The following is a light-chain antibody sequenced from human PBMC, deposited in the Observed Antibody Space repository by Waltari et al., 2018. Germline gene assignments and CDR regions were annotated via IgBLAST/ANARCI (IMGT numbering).Light chain of an antibody. V-gene: IGLV1-51*01. J-gene: IGLJ2*01. CDR3: GTWDVSLTAAV. Sequence: QSVLTQPPSVSAAPGQKVTISCSGDSSNIGHNPVSWYQQLPGTAPKLLIYENNKRPSGIPDRFSGSKSGTSATLGITGLQTGDEADYYCGTWDVSLTAAVFGGGTTVSVL. CDR1: SSNIGHNP. CDR2: ENN.